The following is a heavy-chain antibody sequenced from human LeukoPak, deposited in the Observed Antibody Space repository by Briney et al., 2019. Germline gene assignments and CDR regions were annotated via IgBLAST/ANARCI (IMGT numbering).Heavy chain of an antibody. V-gene: IGHV3-23*01. Sequence: QPGGSLRLSCAASGFAFSSFAMGWVRQSPGKGLEWLSTINGGGNTTFYSDSVKGRFTISRDNSKNTLYLHMDSLRPDDTATYYCTKELHVAVAVADYYYFYMAVWGRGTAVTVSS. CDR1: GFAFSSFA. CDR3: TKELHVAVAVADYYYFYMAV. J-gene: IGHJ6*03. CDR2: INGGGNTT. D-gene: IGHD6-19*01.